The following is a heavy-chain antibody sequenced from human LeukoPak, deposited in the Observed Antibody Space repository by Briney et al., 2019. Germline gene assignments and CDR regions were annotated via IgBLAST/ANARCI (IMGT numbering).Heavy chain of an antibody. V-gene: IGHV3-48*03. CDR1: GFTFSSYE. CDR3: ARESRGFDSDY. Sequence: PGGSLRLSCAASGFTFSSYEMNWVRRAPGKGLEWVSYISSSGTIIYYADSVKGRFTISRDNANNSLYLQMNSLRAEDTAVYYCARESRGFDSDYWGQGTLVTVSS. CDR2: ISSSGTII. J-gene: IGHJ4*02. D-gene: IGHD5-12*01.